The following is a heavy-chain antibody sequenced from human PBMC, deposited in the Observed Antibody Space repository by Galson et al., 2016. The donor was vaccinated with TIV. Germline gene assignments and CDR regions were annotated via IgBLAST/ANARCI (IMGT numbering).Heavy chain of an antibody. CDR2: VNPESGDT. J-gene: IGHJ6*03. V-gene: IGHV1-2*02. Sequence: SVKVSCKASGYTLTGYYIHWLRQAPGQGPAWMGWVNPESGDTKYAQEFKGRVTMSRDTSSGTAYMELSSLRLEDTAVYYCARVLRGGYSRSSGNYYYYMDVWGEGTTVTVSS. CDR1: GYTLTGYY. CDR3: ARVLRGGYSRSSGNYYYYMDV. D-gene: IGHD6-6*01.